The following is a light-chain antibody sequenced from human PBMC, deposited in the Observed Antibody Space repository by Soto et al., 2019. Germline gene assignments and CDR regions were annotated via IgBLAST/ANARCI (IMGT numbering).Light chain of an antibody. Sequence: EIVMTQSAPALAVSPGERATLSCRASQSVRINVAWYQQKPGQAPRLLVYGASTRASGISDRFSGSGTGTEFTLTISRLQSEDFAVYYCQEYSKWPSRTFGQGTKVDI. J-gene: IGKJ1*01. V-gene: IGKV3-15*01. CDR2: GAS. CDR3: QEYSKWPSRT. CDR1: QSVRIN.